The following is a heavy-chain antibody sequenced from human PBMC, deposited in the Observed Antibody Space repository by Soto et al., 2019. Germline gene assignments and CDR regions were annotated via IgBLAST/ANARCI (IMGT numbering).Heavy chain of an antibody. Sequence: QVQLQESGPGLVKPSQTLSLTCTVSGGSISSGDYYWSWIREPPGKGLEWSGYIYYTGNTYYNPSRKGRVTISVDTSNNQFSLKLSSVTAADTAVYYCARGPDDYGENGWFDPWGQGTLVTVSS. CDR3: ARGPDDYGENGWFDP. CDR2: IYYTGNT. V-gene: IGHV4-30-4*01. J-gene: IGHJ5*02. CDR1: GGSISSGDYY. D-gene: IGHD4-17*01.